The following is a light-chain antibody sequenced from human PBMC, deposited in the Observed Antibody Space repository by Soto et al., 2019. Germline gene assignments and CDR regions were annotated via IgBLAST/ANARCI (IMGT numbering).Light chain of an antibody. CDR1: QSISSW. CDR2: DAS. V-gene: IGKV1-5*01. CDR3: QQYNSPMYT. J-gene: IGKJ2*01. Sequence: DIQMTQSPSTLSASVGDRVTITCRASQSISSWLAWYQQKPGKAPKLLIYDASSLESGVPSRFSGSGSGTEFTLTISSLQPDGFATYYCQQYNSPMYTFGQGTKLEIK.